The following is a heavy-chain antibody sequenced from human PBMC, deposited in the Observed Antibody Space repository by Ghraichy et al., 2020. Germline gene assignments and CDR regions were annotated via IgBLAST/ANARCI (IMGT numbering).Heavy chain of an antibody. CDR2: IIPIFGTA. J-gene: IGHJ4*02. CDR3: ARADILTALYYFDY. V-gene: IGHV1-69*13. CDR1: GGTFRSYA. Sequence: SVKVSCKASGGTFRSYAISWVRQAPGQGLEWMGGIIPIFGTANYAQKFQGRVTITADESTSTAYMELRSLRSDDTAVYYCARADILTALYYFDYWGQGTLVTGSS. D-gene: IGHD3-9*01.